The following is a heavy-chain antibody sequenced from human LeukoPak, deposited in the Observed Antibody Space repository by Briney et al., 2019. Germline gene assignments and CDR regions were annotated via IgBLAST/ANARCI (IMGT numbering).Heavy chain of an antibody. J-gene: IGHJ4*02. CDR3: AKGQEYVWGSYRYTEGLYFDY. CDR2: IAYDGSKK. D-gene: IGHD3-16*02. CDR1: GFTFSDFG. V-gene: IGHV3-30*02. Sequence: PGGSLRLSCAASGFTFSDFGMHWVRQAPGKGLEWVAFIAYDGSKKYYADSVKGRFTISRDNSKNTLYLQMNSLRAEDTAVYYCAKGQEYVWGSYRYTEGLYFDYWGQGTLVTVSS.